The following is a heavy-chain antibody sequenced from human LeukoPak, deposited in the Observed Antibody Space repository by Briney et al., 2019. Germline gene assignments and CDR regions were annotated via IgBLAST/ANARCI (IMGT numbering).Heavy chain of an antibody. J-gene: IGHJ4*02. D-gene: IGHD5-12*01. CDR2: IYTSGST. Sequence: SETLSLTCTVSGGSISSYYWSWIRQPAGKGLEWIGRIYTSGSTNYNPSLKSRVTMSVDTSKNQFSLKLSSVTAADTAVYYCARSGYDKPLYYFDYWGQGTLVTVSS. CDR1: GGSISSYY. CDR3: ARSGYDKPLYYFDY. V-gene: IGHV4-4*07.